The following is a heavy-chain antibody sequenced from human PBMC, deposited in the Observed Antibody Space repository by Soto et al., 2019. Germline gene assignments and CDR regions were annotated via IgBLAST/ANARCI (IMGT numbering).Heavy chain of an antibody. J-gene: IGHJ4*02. CDR2: IYNTGST. V-gene: IGHV4-61*03. D-gene: IGHD6-6*01. CDR3: AREYSNSPEAFDF. Sequence: SETLSLTCTVSGVSVNSDNYYWSWIRQPPGKGLEWIGHIYNTGSTPYNPSLKSRVTKSLDTSRNRFSLSLNSVTAADTAVFYCAREYSNSPEAFDFWGRGTLVTVSS. CDR1: GVSVNSDNYY.